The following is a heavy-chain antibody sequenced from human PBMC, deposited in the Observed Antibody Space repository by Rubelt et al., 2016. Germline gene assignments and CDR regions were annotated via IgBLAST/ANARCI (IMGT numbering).Heavy chain of an antibody. CDR3: STRLPEEVGFGSGWDQGTFDY. Sequence: QITLKESGPTLVKPTQTLTLTCTFSGFSLSTSGVGFGWIRPPPRSTLELTAFIYWDAYRRYIPSLNSTLHINNTTPQNTLVLTMHNMNPVEPAEIDWSTRLPEEVGFGSGWDQGTFDYWGQGTLVTVSS. J-gene: IGHJ4*02. V-gene: IGHV2-5*02. CDR1: GFSLSTSGVG. D-gene: IGHD6-19*01. CDR2: IYWDAYR.